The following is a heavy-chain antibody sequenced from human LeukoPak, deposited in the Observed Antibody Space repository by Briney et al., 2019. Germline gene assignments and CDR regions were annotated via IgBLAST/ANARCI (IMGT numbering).Heavy chain of an antibody. Sequence: GGSLRLSCAASGFTFSSYAMNWVRQAPGKGLEWVSSISSSSSYIYYADSVKGRFTISRDNAKNSPYLQMNSLRAEDTAVYYCARDPVPAATTPFAGLDMDAWGKGTTVTVSS. J-gene: IGHJ6*03. CDR1: GFTFSSYA. V-gene: IGHV3-21*01. CDR3: ARDPVPAATTPFAGLDMDA. CDR2: ISSSSSYI. D-gene: IGHD2-2*01.